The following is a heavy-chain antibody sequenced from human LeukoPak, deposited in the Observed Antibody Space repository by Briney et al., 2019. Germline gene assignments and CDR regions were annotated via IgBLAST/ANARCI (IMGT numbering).Heavy chain of an antibody. CDR3: ARQAYYDFWSGPNWFDP. V-gene: IGHV4-30-4*01. J-gene: IGHJ5*02. CDR2: IYYGGST. Sequence: SETLSLTCTVSGGSISSGDYYWSWIREPPGKGLEWIGYIYYGGSTYYIPSLKSRVTISVDTSKNQFSLKLSSVTAADTAVYYGARQAYYDFWSGPNWFDPWGQGTLVTVSS. D-gene: IGHD3-3*01. CDR1: GGSISSGDYY.